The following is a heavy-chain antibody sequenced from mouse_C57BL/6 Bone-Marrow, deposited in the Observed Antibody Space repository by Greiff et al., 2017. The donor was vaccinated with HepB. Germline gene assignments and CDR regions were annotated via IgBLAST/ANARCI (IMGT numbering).Heavy chain of an antibody. CDR1: GFTFSDYY. D-gene: IGHD4-1*01. CDR3: ARARLTGTIWYFDV. V-gene: IGHV5-16*01. J-gene: IGHJ1*03. CDR2: INYDGSST. Sequence: EVQRVESEGGLVQPGSSMKLSCTASGFTFSDYYMAWVRQVPEKGLEWVANINYDGSSTYYLDSLKSRFIISRDNAKNILYLQMSSLKSEDTATYYCARARLTGTIWYFDVWGTGTTVTVSS.